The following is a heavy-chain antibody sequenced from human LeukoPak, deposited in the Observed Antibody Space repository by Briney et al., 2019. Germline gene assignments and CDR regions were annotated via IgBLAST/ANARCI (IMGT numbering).Heavy chain of an antibody. CDR3: ARDWGFKLYY. Sequence: GGSLRLSCAASGFTFSSYGMRWVRQAPGKGLEWVAVIWYDGSNKYYADSVKGRFTISRDNSKNTLYLQMNSLRAEDTAVYYWARDWGFKLYYWDEGTLVTVSP. CDR2: IWYDGSNK. CDR1: GFTFSSYG. J-gene: IGHJ4*02. D-gene: IGHD3-16*01. V-gene: IGHV3-33*01.